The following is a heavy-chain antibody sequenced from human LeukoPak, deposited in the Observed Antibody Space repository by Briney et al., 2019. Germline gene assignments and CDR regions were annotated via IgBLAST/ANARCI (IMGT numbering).Heavy chain of an antibody. V-gene: IGHV3-30-3*01. CDR1: GFTFSSYA. Sequence: PGRSLRLSCAASGFTFSSYAMHWVRQAPGMGLEWVAVISYDGSNKYYADSVKGRFTISRDNSKNTLYLQMNSLRAEDTAVYYCARDTDYYDSSGYYLIDYWGQGTLVTVSS. J-gene: IGHJ4*02. D-gene: IGHD3-22*01. CDR2: ISYDGSNK. CDR3: ARDTDYYDSSGYYLIDY.